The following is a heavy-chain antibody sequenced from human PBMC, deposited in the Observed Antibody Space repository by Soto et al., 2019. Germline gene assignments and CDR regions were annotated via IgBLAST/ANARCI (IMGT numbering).Heavy chain of an antibody. CDR1: GVTFSSYA. Sequence: GGSLRLSCAASGVTFSSYAMSWVRQAPGKGLEWVSAISGSGGSTYYADSVKGRFTISRDNSKNTLYLQMNSLRAEDTAVYYCAKDLRGYSYGLPAYYFDYWGQGTLVTVSS. CDR2: ISGSGGST. V-gene: IGHV3-23*01. J-gene: IGHJ4*02. CDR3: AKDLRGYSYGLPAYYFDY. D-gene: IGHD5-18*01.